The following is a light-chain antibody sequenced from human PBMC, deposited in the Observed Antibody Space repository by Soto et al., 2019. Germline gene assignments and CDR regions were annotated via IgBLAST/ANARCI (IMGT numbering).Light chain of an antibody. CDR1: QGIGDR. Sequence: DIQVTQSPSSVSASVGDRVTITCRASQGIGDRLAWYQHKPGKAPQLLIQTASTLLSGVPSRFSGSGSGTDFLLTLNSLQPEDFATYYCLQVRNFPRTFGQGTKVEI. CDR2: TAS. J-gene: IGKJ1*01. CDR3: LQVRNFPRT. V-gene: IGKV1-12*01.